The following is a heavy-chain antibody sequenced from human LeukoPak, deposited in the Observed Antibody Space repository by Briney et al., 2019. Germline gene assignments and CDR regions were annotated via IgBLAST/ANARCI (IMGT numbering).Heavy chain of an antibody. V-gene: IGHV3-33*08. Sequence: PGRSLRLSCAASGITFSSYGIHWVRQAPGKGLEWVAVIWYDGSNKYYADSVKGRFTISRDNSKNTLYLQMNSLRAEDTAVYYCARELTTDSDYWGQGTLVTVSS. D-gene: IGHD4/OR15-4a*01. CDR2: IWYDGSNK. CDR3: ARELTTDSDY. J-gene: IGHJ4*02. CDR1: GITFSSYG.